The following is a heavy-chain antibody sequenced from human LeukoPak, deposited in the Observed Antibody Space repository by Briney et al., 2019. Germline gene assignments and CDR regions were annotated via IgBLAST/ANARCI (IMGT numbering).Heavy chain of an antibody. Sequence: GGSLRLSCAASGFTFSDAWMSWVRQAPGKGLEWVANIKRDGSEKYYVDSVKGRFTISRDNAKSSLYLQMNSLRAEDTAVYYCAREFITGYDWIYFDYWGQGTLATVSS. V-gene: IGHV3-7*01. CDR1: GFTFSDAW. CDR2: IKRDGSEK. D-gene: IGHD5-12*01. CDR3: AREFITGYDWIYFDY. J-gene: IGHJ4*02.